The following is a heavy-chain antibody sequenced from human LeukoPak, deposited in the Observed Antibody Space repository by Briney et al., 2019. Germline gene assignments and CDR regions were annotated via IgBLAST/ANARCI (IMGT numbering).Heavy chain of an antibody. Sequence: GGSLRLSCAASGFTFSGYGMHWVRQAPGKGLEWVAVISYDGNNKYYADSVKGRFTITRDNSKNTLYLQMNSLRAEDTAVYYCARWIRGFDYWGQGTLVTVSS. J-gene: IGHJ4*02. CDR3: ARWIRGFDY. CDR1: GFTFSGYG. V-gene: IGHV3-30*03. CDR2: ISYDGNNK. D-gene: IGHD5-12*01.